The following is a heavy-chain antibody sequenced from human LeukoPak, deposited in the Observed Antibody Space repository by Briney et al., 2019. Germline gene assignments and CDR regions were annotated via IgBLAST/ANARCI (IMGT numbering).Heavy chain of an antibody. CDR2: INPSGGST. CDR1: GYTFTSYY. CDR3: ARDATVTTGPSGY. J-gene: IGHJ4*02. D-gene: IGHD4-17*01. V-gene: IGHV1-46*01. Sequence: GASVEVSFKASGYTFTSYYMHWVRQAPGQGLEWMGIINPSGGSTSYAQKFQGRVTMTRDTSTSTVYMELSSLRSEDTAVYYCARDATVTTGPSGYWGQGTLVTVSS.